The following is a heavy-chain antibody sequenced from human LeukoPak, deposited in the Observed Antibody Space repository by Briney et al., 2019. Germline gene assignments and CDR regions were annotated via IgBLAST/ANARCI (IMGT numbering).Heavy chain of an antibody. CDR1: GFTFSSYA. Sequence: GGSLRLSCAASGFTFSSYAMSWVRQAPGKGLEWVSAISGSGGSTYYADSVKGRFTISRDNSKNTLYLQMNSLRAEDTAVYYCAKGTADVYYYYYMDVWGKGTTVTVSS. CDR3: AKGTADVYYYYYMDV. V-gene: IGHV3-23*01. J-gene: IGHJ6*03. CDR2: ISGSGGST.